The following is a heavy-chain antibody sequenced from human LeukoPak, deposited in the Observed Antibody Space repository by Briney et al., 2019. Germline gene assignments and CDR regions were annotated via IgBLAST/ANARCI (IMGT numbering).Heavy chain of an antibody. Sequence: GGSLRPSCAAAGFTFSSYWMHWVRQAPGKGLVWVSRINSDGSSTSYADSVKGRFTISRDNAKNTLYLQMNSLRAEDTAVYYCARVGWLSPPFDYWGQGTLVTVSS. D-gene: IGHD3-9*01. CDR1: GFTFSSYW. CDR2: INSDGSST. V-gene: IGHV3-74*01. CDR3: ARVGWLSPPFDY. J-gene: IGHJ4*02.